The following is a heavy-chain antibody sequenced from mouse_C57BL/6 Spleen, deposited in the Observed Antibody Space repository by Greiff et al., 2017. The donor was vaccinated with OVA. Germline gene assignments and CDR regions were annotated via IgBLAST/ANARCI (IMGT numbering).Heavy chain of an antibody. CDR2: IWSGGST. Sequence: QVQLQQSGPGLVQPSQSLSITCTVSGFSLTSYGVHWVRQSPGKGLEWLGVIWSGGSTDYNAAFISRLSISKDNSKSQVFFKMNSLQADDTAIYYCASTVVEGAWFAYWGQGTLVTVSA. CDR1: GFSLTSYG. J-gene: IGHJ3*01. D-gene: IGHD1-1*01. CDR3: ASTVVEGAWFAY. V-gene: IGHV2-2*01.